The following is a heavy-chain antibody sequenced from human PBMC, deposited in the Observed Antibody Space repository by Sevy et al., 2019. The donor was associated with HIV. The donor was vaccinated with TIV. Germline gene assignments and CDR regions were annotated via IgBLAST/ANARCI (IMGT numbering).Heavy chain of an antibody. CDR3: ARDQSSHDYGDYVLFDY. D-gene: IGHD4-17*01. CDR1: GFTFSSYS. V-gene: IGHV3-48*01. Sequence: QLGGSLRLSVAASGFTFSSYSMNWVRQAPGKGLEWVSYISSSSSTIYYADSVKGRFTISRDNAKNSLYLQMNSLRAEDTAVYYCARDQSSHDYGDYVLFDYWGQGTLVTVSS. CDR2: ISSSSSTI. J-gene: IGHJ4*02.